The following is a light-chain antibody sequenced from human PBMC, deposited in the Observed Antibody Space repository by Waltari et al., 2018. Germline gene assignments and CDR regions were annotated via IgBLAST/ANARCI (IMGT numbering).Light chain of an antibody. V-gene: IGLV3-19*01. CDR2: GPG. Sequence: SSDLTHDPSVSVALGQTVRITCQGDTTSRYYASWYHNRPGKAPVLVPYGPGNRPQGIPEPFPGSTSGNTASLTTTGAQAEDEADYYCHSRETFSTRLFGGGTRLTV. J-gene: IGLJ2*01. CDR3: HSRETFSTRL. CDR1: TTSRYY.